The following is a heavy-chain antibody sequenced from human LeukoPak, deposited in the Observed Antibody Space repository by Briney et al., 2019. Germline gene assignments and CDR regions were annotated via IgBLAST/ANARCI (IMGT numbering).Heavy chain of an antibody. D-gene: IGHD3-10*01. J-gene: IGHJ5*02. Sequence: SETLSLTCAVSGGSISSGGYSWSWIRQPPGKGLEWIGYIYYSGSTNYNPSLKSRVTMSVDTSKNQFSLKLSSVTAADTAVYYCAREYYYGSGSYYGFGFDPWGQGTLVTVSS. CDR2: IYYSGST. V-gene: IGHV4-61*08. CDR3: AREYYYGSGSYYGFGFDP. CDR1: GGSISSGGYS.